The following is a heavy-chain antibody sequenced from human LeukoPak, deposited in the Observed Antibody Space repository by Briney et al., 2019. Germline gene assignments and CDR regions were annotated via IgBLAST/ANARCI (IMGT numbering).Heavy chain of an antibody. D-gene: IGHD3-16*01. Sequence: PGGSLRLSCAASGLSFSTYGMHWVRQAPGKGLEWVALIWNAGTNTYYADSVKGRFTISRDNSKNTLYLQMNSLRAEDTAVYYCVGDTPPGGDYYLDYWGQGTLVIVSS. J-gene: IGHJ4*02. CDR2: IWNAGTNT. V-gene: IGHV3-33*01. CDR1: GLSFSTYG. CDR3: VGDTPPGGDYYLDY.